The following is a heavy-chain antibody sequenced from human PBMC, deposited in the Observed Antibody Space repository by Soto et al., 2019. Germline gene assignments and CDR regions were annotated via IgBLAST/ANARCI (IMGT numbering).Heavy chain of an antibody. Sequence: SETLSLTCTLSGGSITSYYWSWVRQSPGTGPEWLGDIYYTGRTYYNPSLKSRVTISVDTSKKQFSLKLGSVTAADTAVYFCARVPHGYFFDSSLEYYFDSWGQGILVTVS. D-gene: IGHD3-22*01. CDR3: ARVPHGYFFDSSLEYYFDS. J-gene: IGHJ4*02. V-gene: IGHV4-59*01. CDR1: GGSITSYY. CDR2: IYYTGRT.